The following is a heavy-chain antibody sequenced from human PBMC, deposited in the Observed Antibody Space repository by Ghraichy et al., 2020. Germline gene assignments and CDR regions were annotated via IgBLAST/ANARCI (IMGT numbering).Heavy chain of an antibody. CDR2: ISHSSRYI. J-gene: IGHJ4*02. CDR1: GFSFSTSS. Sequence: GVSLRLSCAASGFSFSTSSMSWVRQSQEKGLEWVSYISHSSRYIYYADSVKGRFTISRVNAKNSLSLQMNSLRDEDTAVYYCARDFLGDHPFWGQGTPVTVSS. V-gene: IGHV3-48*02. CDR3: ARDFLGDHPF. D-gene: IGHD2/OR15-2a*01.